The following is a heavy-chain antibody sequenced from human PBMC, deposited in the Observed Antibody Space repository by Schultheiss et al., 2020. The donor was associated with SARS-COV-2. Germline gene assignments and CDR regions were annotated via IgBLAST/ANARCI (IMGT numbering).Heavy chain of an antibody. CDR2: MSYDGSEI. D-gene: IGHD6-19*01. Sequence: GGSLRLSCAASGFTFSSYAMHWVRQAPGRGLEWVALMSYDGSEIEYAGSVKGRFTISRDNSKNMVSLQMNSLRPEDTAVYYCARSPVAERYFGLDVWGQGTTVTVSS. J-gene: IGHJ6*02. V-gene: IGHV3-30*04. CDR3: ARSPVAERYFGLDV. CDR1: GFTFSSYA.